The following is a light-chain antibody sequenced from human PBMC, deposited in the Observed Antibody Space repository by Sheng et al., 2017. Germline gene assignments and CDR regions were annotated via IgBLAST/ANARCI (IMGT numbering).Light chain of an antibody. CDR3: CSYAGDSVV. J-gene: IGLJ2*01. Sequence: QSALTQPRSVSGSPGQAVTISCTGTSSDIGAYDYVSWYQQHPGNAPERHDFCMSISVPQGSRDRFSGSKSGNTASLTISGLQAEDEADYYCCSYAGDSVVFGGGTRVTVL. CDR1: SSDIGAYDY. CDR2: MS. V-gene: IGLV2-11*01.